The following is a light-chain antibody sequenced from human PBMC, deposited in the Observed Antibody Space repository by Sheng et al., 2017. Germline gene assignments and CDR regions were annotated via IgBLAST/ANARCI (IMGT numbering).Light chain of an antibody. V-gene: IGKV1-13*02. CDR2: DAS. J-gene: IGKJ4*01. CDR3: QQFNSNSQRFT. CDR1: QGPRRA. Sequence: AIQLTQSPPSLSASVGDRVTITCRASQGPRRALAWYQQKPGKAPRLLIFDASSLESGVPSRFSGSASGTDFTLTITSLQPEDFATYYCQQFNSNSQRFTFGGGTKV.